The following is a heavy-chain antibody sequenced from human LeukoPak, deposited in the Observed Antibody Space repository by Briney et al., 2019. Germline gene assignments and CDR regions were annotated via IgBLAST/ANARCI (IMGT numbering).Heavy chain of an antibody. Sequence: SETLSLTCAVYGGSFSGYYWSWIRQPPGKGLEWIGEINHSGSTNYNPSLKSRVNISVDTSKNQFSLKLSSVTAADSAVYYCVCGHYGSGSMDVWGQGTTVTV. CDR3: VCGHYGSGSMDV. V-gene: IGHV4-34*01. CDR2: INHSGST. J-gene: IGHJ6*02. CDR1: GGSFSGYY. D-gene: IGHD3-10*01.